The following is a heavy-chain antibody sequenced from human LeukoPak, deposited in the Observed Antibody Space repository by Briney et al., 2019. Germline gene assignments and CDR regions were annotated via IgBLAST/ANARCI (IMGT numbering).Heavy chain of an antibody. Sequence: PGGSLRLSCAASGFSFNNCAMTWVRQAPGKGLEWVSTIVGDGSKTYYADSVKGRFTISSDNSRTLLFLHMNSLRAVDTAVYYCAKQPYNFYYLDVWGEGTTVTVSS. J-gene: IGHJ6*03. CDR1: GFSFNNCA. CDR2: IVGDGSKT. V-gene: IGHV3-23*01. CDR3: AKQPYNFYYLDV. D-gene: IGHD2-21*01.